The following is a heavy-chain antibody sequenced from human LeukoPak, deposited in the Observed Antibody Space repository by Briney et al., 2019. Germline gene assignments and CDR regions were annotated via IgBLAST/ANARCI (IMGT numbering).Heavy chain of an antibody. D-gene: IGHD3-3*01. CDR3: AREPQTRNKYYDFWSGYYGPQNYYGMDV. CDR1: GYTFTTYG. V-gene: IGHV1-18*01. Sequence: GASVKVSCKTSGYTFTTYGISWVRQAPGQGLEWMGWISAYNGNTNYAQKLQGRVTMTTDTSTSTAYMELRSLRSDDTAVYYCAREPQTRNKYYDFWSGYYGPQNYYGMDVWGQGTTVTVSS. J-gene: IGHJ6*02. CDR2: ISAYNGNT.